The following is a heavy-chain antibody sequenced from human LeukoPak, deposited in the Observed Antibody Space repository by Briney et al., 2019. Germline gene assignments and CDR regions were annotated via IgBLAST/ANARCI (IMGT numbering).Heavy chain of an antibody. D-gene: IGHD3-10*01. CDR3: ARGVWFVDY. Sequence: SETLSLTCTVSGGSISSYYWSWIRQPPGKGLEWIGYIYYSGSTNYNPSLKSRVTISVDTSKNQFSLKLSSVTAADTAVYYCARGVWFVDYWGQGTLVTVSS. CDR2: IYYSGST. V-gene: IGHV4-59*01. CDR1: GGSISSYY. J-gene: IGHJ4*02.